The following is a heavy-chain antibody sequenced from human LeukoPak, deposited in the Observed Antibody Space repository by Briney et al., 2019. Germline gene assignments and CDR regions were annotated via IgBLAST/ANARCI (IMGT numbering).Heavy chain of an antibody. CDR1: GFTFSSYG. V-gene: IGHV3-30*18. J-gene: IGHJ4*02. CDR2: ISYDGSNK. D-gene: IGHD3-10*01. CDR3: AKTHFFTSVVRFGELLSSLDY. Sequence: PGGSLRLSCAASGFTFSSYGMHWVRQALGKGLEWVAVISYDGSNKYYADSVKGRFTISRDNSKNTLYLQMNSLRAEDTAVYYCAKTHFFTSVVRFGELLSSLDYWGQGTLVTVSS.